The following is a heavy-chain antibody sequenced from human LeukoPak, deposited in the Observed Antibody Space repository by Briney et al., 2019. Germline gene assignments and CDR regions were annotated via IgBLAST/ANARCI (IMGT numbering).Heavy chain of an antibody. D-gene: IGHD3-10*01. J-gene: IGHJ3*02. CDR2: ISSNGGST. V-gene: IGHV3-64*01. CDR1: EFTFSSYA. Sequence: GGSLRLSCAASEFTFSSYAMHWVRQAPGKGPEYVSSISSNGGSTYYANSVKGRFTISRDNSKNTLYLQMGSLRTEDMAVYYCARSGAKGKNAFDIWGQGTMVTVSS. CDR3: ARSGAKGKNAFDI.